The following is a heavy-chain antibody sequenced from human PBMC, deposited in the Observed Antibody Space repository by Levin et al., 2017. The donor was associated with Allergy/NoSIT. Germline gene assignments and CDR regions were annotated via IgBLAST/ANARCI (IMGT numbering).Heavy chain of an antibody. CDR1: GFTFSSYW. D-gene: IGHD1-26*01. CDR3: ASQWELRGGLDY. V-gene: IGHV3-7*01. CDR2: IKQDGSEK. J-gene: IGHJ4*02. Sequence: SCAASGFTFSSYWMSWVRQAPGKGLEWVANIKQDGSEKYYVDSVRGRFTISRDNAKNSLYLQMNSLRAEDTAVYYCASQWELRGGLDYWGQGTLVTVSS.